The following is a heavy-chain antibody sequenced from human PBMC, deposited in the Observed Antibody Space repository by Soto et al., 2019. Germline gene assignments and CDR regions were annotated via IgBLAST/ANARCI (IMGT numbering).Heavy chain of an antibody. CDR3: ARNCWGAGSYSIT. D-gene: IGHD3-10*01. CDR2: IHYSGTT. CDR1: GDSISGGVYY. J-gene: IGHJ5*02. V-gene: IGHV4-30-4*01. Sequence: QVQLQESGPGLIKPSQTLSLTCTVSGDSISGGVYYGSWIRQPPGQGLEWIGYIHYSGTTHYNPSLKSRVTISVDTSTNHFSLKLSSVIAADTAVYYCARNCWGAGSYSITWGQGTLVTVSS.